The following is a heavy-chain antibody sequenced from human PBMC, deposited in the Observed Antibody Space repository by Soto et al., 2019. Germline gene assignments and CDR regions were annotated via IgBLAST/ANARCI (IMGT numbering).Heavy chain of an antibody. CDR2: IFHDGTA. CDR1: GVSISSGNW. J-gene: IGHJ4*02. CDR3: ARLVYDTLLNYMYLDF. Sequence: PSLTCAVSGVSISSGNWWTWVRQSPQRGLEYIGEIFHDGTANYYPSFERRVAISVDTSKNQFSLKLTSVTAAYTAIYFCARLVYDTLLNYMYLDFWGQGTLVTVSS. D-gene: IGHD3-10*01. V-gene: IGHV4-4*01.